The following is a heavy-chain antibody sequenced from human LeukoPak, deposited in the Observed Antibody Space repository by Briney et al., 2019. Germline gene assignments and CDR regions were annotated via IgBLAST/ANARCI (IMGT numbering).Heavy chain of an antibody. Sequence: SVKVSCKASGGTFSSYTISWLRQAPGQGLEWMGRIIPILGIANYAQKFQGRVTITADKSTSTAYMELSSLRSEDTAAYYCARADSSSWYGYFDYWGQGTLVTVSS. CDR3: ARADSSSWYGYFDY. D-gene: IGHD6-13*01. CDR2: IIPILGIA. V-gene: IGHV1-69*02. J-gene: IGHJ4*02. CDR1: GGTFSSYT.